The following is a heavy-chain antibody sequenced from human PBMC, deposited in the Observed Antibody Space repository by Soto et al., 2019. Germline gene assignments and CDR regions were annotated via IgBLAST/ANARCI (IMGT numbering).Heavy chain of an antibody. Sequence: SETLSLTCTVSGGSISSYYWSWIRQPPGKGLEWIGYIYYSGSTNYNPSLKSRVTISVDTSKNQFSLKLSSVTAADTAVYYCARYAAVAGILDYCGQGPLVTVSS. CDR3: ARYAAVAGILDY. D-gene: IGHD6-19*01. V-gene: IGHV4-59*08. CDR2: IYYSGST. CDR1: GGSISSYY. J-gene: IGHJ4*02.